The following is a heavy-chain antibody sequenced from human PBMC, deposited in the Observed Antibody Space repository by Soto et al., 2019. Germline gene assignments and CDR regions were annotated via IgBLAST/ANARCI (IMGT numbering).Heavy chain of an antibody. Sequence: SETLSLTCAVYGGSFSGYYWSWIRQPPGKGLEWIGEINHSGSTTYNPSLKSRVTISVDTSKNQFSLKLSSVTAADTAVYYCATGSIVTPALHYYYYGMDVWGQGTTVTVSS. CDR1: GGSFSGYY. V-gene: IGHV4-34*01. CDR3: ATGSIVTPALHYYYYGMDV. D-gene: IGHD4-4*01. J-gene: IGHJ6*02. CDR2: INHSGST.